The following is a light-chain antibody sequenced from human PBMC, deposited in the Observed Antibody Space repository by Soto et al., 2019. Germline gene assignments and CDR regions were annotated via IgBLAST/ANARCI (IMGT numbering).Light chain of an antibody. CDR2: EVN. CDR1: SSDVGGYNY. J-gene: IGLJ2*01. Sequence: QSVLTQPPSASGSPGQSVTISCNGTSSDVGGYNYVSWYQQHPGKAPKLMVYEVNKRPSGVPDRFSGSKSGNTASLIVSGLQAEDEADYYCSSYAGSNNLLFGGGTKLTVL. CDR3: SSYAGSNNLL. V-gene: IGLV2-8*01.